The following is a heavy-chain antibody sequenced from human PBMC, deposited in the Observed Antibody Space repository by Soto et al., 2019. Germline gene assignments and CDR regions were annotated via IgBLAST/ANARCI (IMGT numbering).Heavy chain of an antibody. CDR3: AKQRAGYGSGSDTFYFDF. V-gene: IGHV3-23*01. J-gene: IGHJ4*02. Sequence: WGSLRLSFSTSGFTFSTYAVNWVRQAPVKGLEWVSALSGSGGTTYYADSVRGRFTISRDNSKNTLFLQMSSLRAEDTALYYCAKQRAGYGSGSDTFYFDFWGQGTLVTVSS. CDR1: GFTFSTYA. D-gene: IGHD3-10*01. CDR2: LSGSGGTT.